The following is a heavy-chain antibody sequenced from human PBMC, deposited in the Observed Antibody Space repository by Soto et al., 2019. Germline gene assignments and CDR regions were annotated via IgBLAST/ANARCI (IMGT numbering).Heavy chain of an antibody. CDR3: ARRYGSSFDF. D-gene: IGHD2-15*01. V-gene: IGHV4-39*01. CDR2: IYYSGST. J-gene: IGHJ4*02. Sequence: SETLSLTCTVSGGSISSSSYYWGWIRQPPGKGLEWIGSIYYSGSTYYNPSLKSRVTISVDTSKNQFSLKLSSVTAADTAVYYCARRYGSSFDFWGQGTLVTVSS. CDR1: GGSISSSSYY.